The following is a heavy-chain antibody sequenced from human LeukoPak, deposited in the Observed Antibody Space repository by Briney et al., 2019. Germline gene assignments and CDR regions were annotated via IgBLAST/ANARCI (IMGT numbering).Heavy chain of an antibody. Sequence: SGGSLRLSCAAPGFTFSSYSMNWVRQAPGKGLEWVSSISSSSSYIYYADSVKGRFTISRDNAKNSLYLQMNSLRAEDTAVYYCARDQLTMVRTTSDDYWGQGTLVTVSS. CDR2: ISSSSSYI. J-gene: IGHJ4*02. CDR3: ARDQLTMVRTTSDDY. V-gene: IGHV3-21*01. CDR1: GFTFSSYS. D-gene: IGHD3-10*01.